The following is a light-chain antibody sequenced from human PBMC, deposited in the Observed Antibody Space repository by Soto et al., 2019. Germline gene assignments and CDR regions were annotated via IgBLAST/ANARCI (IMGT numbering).Light chain of an antibody. CDR1: YSLLDSDDGNTY. J-gene: IGKJ1*01. Sequence: DIVMTQTPLSLPVTPGESASISCWSSYSLLDSDDGNTYVDWYLQRPGRSPQLLIYLLSRRAPAVPDRFSGTGSGTHFTLRISRVEAEDVGTYYCMQRVEFPWTFGQGTKVEI. CDR3: MQRVEFPWT. V-gene: IGKV2-40*01. CDR2: LLS.